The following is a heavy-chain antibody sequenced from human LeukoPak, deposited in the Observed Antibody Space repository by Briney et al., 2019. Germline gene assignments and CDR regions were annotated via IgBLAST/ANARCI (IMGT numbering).Heavy chain of an antibody. CDR3: ARGGDFWSAYFDY. D-gene: IGHD3-3*01. V-gene: IGHV3-74*01. Sequence: GGSLRLSCAASGFTFSSYWMYWVRQAPGKGLVWVSRINTDGSSTSYADSVKGRFTISRDIAKNTLYLQMSSLRAEDTAVYFCARGGDFWSAYFDYWGQGTLVTVSS. J-gene: IGHJ4*02. CDR1: GFTFSSYW. CDR2: INTDGSST.